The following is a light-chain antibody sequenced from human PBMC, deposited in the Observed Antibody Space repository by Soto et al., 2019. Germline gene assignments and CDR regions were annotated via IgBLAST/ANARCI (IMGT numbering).Light chain of an antibody. CDR2: EGS. J-gene: IGLJ3*02. Sequence: QSALTQPASVSGSPGQSITISCTGTNSDVGTYELVSWYQQHPGRAPKLMIYEGSKRPSGVSNRFSGSKSGDTASLTISGLQAEDEANYYCCSYEASSALWVFGGGTKLTVL. CDR1: NSDVGTYEL. V-gene: IGLV2-23*01. CDR3: CSYEASSALWV.